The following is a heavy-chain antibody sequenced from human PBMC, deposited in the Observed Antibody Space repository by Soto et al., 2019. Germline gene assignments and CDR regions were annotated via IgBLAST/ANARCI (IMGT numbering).Heavy chain of an antibody. Sequence: GGSLRLSCAASGFTFSSYDMHWVRQATGKGLEWVSAIGTAGDTYYPGSVKGRFTISRENAKNSLYLQMNSLRAGDTAVYYCARASKVTTGKYYYYGMDVWGQGTTVTVSS. CDR2: IGTAGDT. V-gene: IGHV3-13*01. J-gene: IGHJ6*02. D-gene: IGHD4-17*01. CDR1: GFTFSSYD. CDR3: ARASKVTTGKYYYYGMDV.